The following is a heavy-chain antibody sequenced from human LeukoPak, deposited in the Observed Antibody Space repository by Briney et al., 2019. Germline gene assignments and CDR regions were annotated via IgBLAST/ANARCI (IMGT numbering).Heavy chain of an antibody. J-gene: IGHJ4*02. CDR3: ATSMVRGVIPRYYFDS. V-gene: IGHV1-2*02. CDR2: INPNSGGT. CDR1: GYTFTGYY. D-gene: IGHD3-10*01. Sequence: GASVKVSCKASGYTFTGYYMHWVRQAPGQGLEWMGSINPNSGGTNYAQKFQGRVTMTRDTSISTAYMELSRLRSDDTAVYYCATSMVRGVIPRYYFDSWGQGTLVTVSS.